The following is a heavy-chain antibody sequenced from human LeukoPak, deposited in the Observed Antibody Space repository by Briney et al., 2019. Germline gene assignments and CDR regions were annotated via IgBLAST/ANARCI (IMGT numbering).Heavy chain of an antibody. V-gene: IGHV3-30*02. CDR3: ARGMSPRYSSSWGMD. CDR1: EFTSSIYG. D-gene: IGHD6-13*01. CDR2: IRYDGTNK. Sequence: PGGSLRLSCAASEFTSSIYGMHWVRQAPGKGLEWVAFIRYDGTNKYYADSVKGRFTISRDNSKNTLYLQMNSLRDEDTAVYYCARGMSPRYSSSWGMDWGQGTLVTVSS. J-gene: IGHJ4*02.